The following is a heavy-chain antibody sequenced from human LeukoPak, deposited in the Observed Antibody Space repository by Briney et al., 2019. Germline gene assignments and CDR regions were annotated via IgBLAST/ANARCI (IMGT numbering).Heavy chain of an antibody. J-gene: IGHJ4*02. Sequence: PGGSLRLSCAASGFTFSSYSMKAVRQAPGKGLERVSSISSSSSYIYYADSVKGRFTISRDNAKNSLYLQMNSLRAEDTALYYCAGVGSSGWYYFDYWGQGTLVTVSS. CDR3: AGVGSSGWYYFDY. CDR1: GFTFSSYS. CDR2: ISSSSSYI. V-gene: IGHV3-21*01. D-gene: IGHD6-19*01.